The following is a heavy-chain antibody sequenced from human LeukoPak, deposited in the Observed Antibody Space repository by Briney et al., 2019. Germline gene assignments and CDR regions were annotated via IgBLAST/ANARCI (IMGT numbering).Heavy chain of an antibody. D-gene: IGHD1-26*01. J-gene: IGHJ4*02. CDR1: GFTFSSYS. V-gene: IGHV3-48*04. CDR2: ISSSSSTI. Sequence: PGGSLRLSCAASGFTFSSYSMNWVRQAPGKGLEWVSYISSSSSTIYYADSVKGRFTISRDNAKNSLYLQMNSLRAEDTAVYYCARGGGVGATTVDYWGQGTLVTVSS. CDR3: ARGGGVGATTVDY.